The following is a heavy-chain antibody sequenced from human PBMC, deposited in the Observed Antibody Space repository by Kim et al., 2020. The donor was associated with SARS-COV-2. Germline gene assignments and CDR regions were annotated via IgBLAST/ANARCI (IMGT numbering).Heavy chain of an antibody. D-gene: IGHD3-10*01. V-gene: IGHV4-31*03. CDR1: GGSISSGGYY. CDR3: ARGMVRGVIMSNWFDP. J-gene: IGHJ5*02. CDR2: IYYSGST. Sequence: SETLSLTCTVSGGSISSGGYYWSWIRQHPGKGLEWIGYIYYSGSTYYNPSLKSRVTISVDTSKNQFSLKLSSVTAADTAVYYCARGMVRGVIMSNWFDPWGQGTLVTVSS.